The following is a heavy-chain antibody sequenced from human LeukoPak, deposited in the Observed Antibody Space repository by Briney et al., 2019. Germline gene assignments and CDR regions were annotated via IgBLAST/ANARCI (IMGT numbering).Heavy chain of an antibody. CDR2: IIPMFGTA. CDR1: GGTFSSYA. V-gene: IGHV1-69*13. Sequence: GASVKVSCKASGGTFSSYALSWVRQAPGQGLEWMGGIIPMFGTANYAQKFQGRVTITADESTSTAYMELRSLRSDDTAVYYCARVPPPPDYWGQGTLATVSS. CDR3: ARVPPPPDY. J-gene: IGHJ4*02.